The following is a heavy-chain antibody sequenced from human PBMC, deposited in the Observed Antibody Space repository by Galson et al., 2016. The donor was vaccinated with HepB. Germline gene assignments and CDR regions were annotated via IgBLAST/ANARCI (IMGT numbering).Heavy chain of an antibody. CDR1: GYTFTGYY. V-gene: IGHV1-2*02. CDR3: AREWWPIVMVVAATPGY. CDR2: INPNSGDT. D-gene: IGHD2-15*01. Sequence: SVKVSCKASGYTFTGYYMHWVRQAPGQGPEWMGCINPNSGDTNSAQKFQGRVTMTRDTSISTVYMELSRLTSDDTAVYHCAREWWPIVMVVAATPGYWGQGTLVTVSS. J-gene: IGHJ4*02.